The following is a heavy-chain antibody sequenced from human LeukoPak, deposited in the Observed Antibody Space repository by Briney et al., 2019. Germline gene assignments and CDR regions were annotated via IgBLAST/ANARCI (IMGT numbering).Heavy chain of an antibody. CDR2: IKKDGSEK. CDR3: ARGITIFDH. CDR1: GFTFSSQW. Sequence: PGGSLRLSCAASGFTFSSQWMSWVRQAPGKGLEWVANIKKDGSEKYYVDSVKGRFTISRDNAKHSLYLQMNSLRAEDTAVYYCARGITIFDHWGQGTLVTVSS. D-gene: IGHD3-3*01. V-gene: IGHV3-7*04. J-gene: IGHJ4*02.